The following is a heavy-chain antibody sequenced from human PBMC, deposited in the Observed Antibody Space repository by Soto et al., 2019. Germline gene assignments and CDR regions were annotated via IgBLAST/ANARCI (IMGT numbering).Heavy chain of an antibody. Sequence: SETLSLTCTVSGGSISSSSYYWGWIRQPPGKGLEWIGSIYYSGSTYYNPSLKSRVTISVDTSKNQFSLKLSSVTAADTAVYYCARHPPPPPYYDAWYYYYYMDVWGKGTTVTVSS. D-gene: IGHD3-3*01. CDR1: GGSISSSSYY. V-gene: IGHV4-39*01. J-gene: IGHJ6*03. CDR3: ARHPPPPPYYDAWYYYYYMDV. CDR2: IYYSGST.